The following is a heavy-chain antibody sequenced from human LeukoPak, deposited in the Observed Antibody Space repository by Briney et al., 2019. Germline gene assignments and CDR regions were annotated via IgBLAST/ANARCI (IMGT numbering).Heavy chain of an antibody. Sequence: GGSLRLSCAASGFTFSSYSMTWVRQAPGKGLEWVSIISSGSSAIFSADALKGRFTISRDDAKNLLYLDMNSLRAEDTAVYYCARGHTAVTRHFDYWGQGTLVTVSS. CDR1: GFTFSSYS. D-gene: IGHD4-17*01. CDR3: ARGHTAVTRHFDY. CDR2: ISSGSSAI. V-gene: IGHV3-21*01. J-gene: IGHJ4*02.